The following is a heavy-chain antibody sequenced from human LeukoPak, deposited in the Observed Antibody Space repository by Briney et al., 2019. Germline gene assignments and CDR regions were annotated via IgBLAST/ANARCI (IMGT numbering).Heavy chain of an antibody. D-gene: IGHD1-26*01. CDR3: ARFPRELGATTTDY. Sequence: ASVKVSCKASGYIFSNFFSSYGITWVRQAPGQGLEWMGWISPYNGKTKFAQKFQGIVTMTTETSTSTAYMELRRLRSDDTAVYYCARFPRELGATTTDYWGQGTLVTVSS. CDR1: GYIFSNFFSSYG. V-gene: IGHV1-18*01. CDR2: ISPYNGKT. J-gene: IGHJ4*02.